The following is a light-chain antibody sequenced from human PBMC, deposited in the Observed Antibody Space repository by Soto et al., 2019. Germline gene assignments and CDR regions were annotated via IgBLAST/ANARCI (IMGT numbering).Light chain of an antibody. J-gene: IGLJ1*01. Sequence: QSALTQPASVSGFPGQSITISCTGTKNDVGLYVYVSWYQQHPGEAPKLMIYGVTNRPSGVSNRFSGSKSGNTASLTISGLQAEDEADYFCSSYTTTTLEVFGTGTKLTVL. V-gene: IGLV2-14*01. CDR1: KNDVGLYVY. CDR3: SSYTTTTLEV. CDR2: GVT.